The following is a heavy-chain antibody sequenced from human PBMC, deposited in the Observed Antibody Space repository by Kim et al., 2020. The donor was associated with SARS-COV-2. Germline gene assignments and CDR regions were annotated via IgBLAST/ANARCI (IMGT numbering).Heavy chain of an antibody. J-gene: IGHJ6*02. D-gene: IGHD3-10*01. V-gene: IGHV1-46*01. CDR2: INPSGGST. Sequence: ASVKVSCKASGYTFTSYYMHWVRQAPGQGLEWMGIINPSGGSTSYAQKFQGRVTMTRDTSTSTVYMELSSLRSEDTAVYYCARESEVRYYYGSGSPTPGMDVWGQGTTVTVSS. CDR1: GYTFTSYY. CDR3: ARESEVRYYYGSGSPTPGMDV.